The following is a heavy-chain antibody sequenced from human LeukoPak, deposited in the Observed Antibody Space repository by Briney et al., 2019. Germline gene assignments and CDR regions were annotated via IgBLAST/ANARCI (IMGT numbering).Heavy chain of an antibody. Sequence: ASVKVSCKASGYTFTSYYMHWVRQAPGQGLEWMGMINPSGGSTSYAQKFQGRVTMTRDTSTSTVYMELSSLRSEDTAVYYCARGRYYYGSGSIDFDYWGQGTLVTVSS. CDR2: INPSGGST. CDR1: GYTFTSYY. J-gene: IGHJ4*02. V-gene: IGHV1-46*01. CDR3: ARGRYYYGSGSIDFDY. D-gene: IGHD3-10*01.